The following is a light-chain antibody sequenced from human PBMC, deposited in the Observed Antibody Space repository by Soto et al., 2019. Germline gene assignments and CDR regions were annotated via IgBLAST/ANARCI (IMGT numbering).Light chain of an antibody. J-gene: IGLJ1*01. CDR2: RNN. Sequence: QSVLTQPPSASGTPGQRVTISCSGSSSNIGSNYVYWYQHLTGTAPKLLIYRNNQRPSGVPDRFSGSKSGTSASPAISGLRSEDEADYYCATWDDSLSNYVFGTGTKLTVL. V-gene: IGLV1-47*01. CDR1: SSNIGSNY. CDR3: ATWDDSLSNYV.